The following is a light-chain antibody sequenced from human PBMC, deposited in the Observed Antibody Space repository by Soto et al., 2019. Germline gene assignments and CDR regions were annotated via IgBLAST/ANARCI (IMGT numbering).Light chain of an antibody. CDR3: QTWVTGIRV. V-gene: IGLV4-69*01. Sequence: QLVLTQSPSASASLGASVKLTCTLSSGHSSNAIAWHQQQPEKGPRYLMKLNSDGSHSKGDGIPDRFSGSSSGAERYLTISSLQSEDEADYYCQTWVTGIRVFGGGTKLTVL. CDR1: SGHSSNA. J-gene: IGLJ3*02. CDR2: LNSDGSH.